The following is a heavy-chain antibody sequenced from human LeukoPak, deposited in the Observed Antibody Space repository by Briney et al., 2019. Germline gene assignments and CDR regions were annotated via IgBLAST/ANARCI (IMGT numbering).Heavy chain of an antibody. Sequence: GKSLSLSCAASGLRFSNYAMHWVRQPPGKGLEWVAAISHDGTRKYYADSVKGRFTFSRDNSENTLFLQMNSLRAEDTAVYYCARFSSGGDYFDYWGQGTLVTVSS. V-gene: IGHV3-30-3*01. J-gene: IGHJ4*02. D-gene: IGHD2-15*01. CDR1: GLRFSNYA. CDR3: ARFSSGGDYFDY. CDR2: ISHDGTRK.